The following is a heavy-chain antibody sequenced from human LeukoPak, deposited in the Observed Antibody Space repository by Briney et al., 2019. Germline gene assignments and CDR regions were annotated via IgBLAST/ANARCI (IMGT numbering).Heavy chain of an antibody. CDR3: ARDLSMDY. J-gene: IGHJ4*02. D-gene: IGHD2-8*01. Sequence: GGSLRLSCAASGFIVSSNYMSWVRQAPGKGLEWVSVIYSGGSTYYADSVKGRFTISRDNSKNTLYLQMNSLRAEDTAVYYCARDLSMDYWGQGTLVTVSS. CDR2: IYSGGST. V-gene: IGHV3-53*01. CDR1: GFIVSSNY.